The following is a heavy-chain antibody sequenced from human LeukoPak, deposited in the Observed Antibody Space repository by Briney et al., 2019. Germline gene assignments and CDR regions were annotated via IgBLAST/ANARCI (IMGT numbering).Heavy chain of an antibody. J-gene: IGHJ2*01. Sequence: SETLSLTCTVSGGSISSYYWSWIRQPAGKGLEWIGRIYTSGSTNYNPSLRSRVTLSLDMSKKQFSLNLSSVTAADSAVYYCVRGPTSVALRNWYFDVWGRGTLLTVSS. CDR2: IYTSGST. CDR3: VRGPTSVALRNWYFDV. CDR1: GGSISSYY. D-gene: IGHD2-15*01. V-gene: IGHV4-4*07.